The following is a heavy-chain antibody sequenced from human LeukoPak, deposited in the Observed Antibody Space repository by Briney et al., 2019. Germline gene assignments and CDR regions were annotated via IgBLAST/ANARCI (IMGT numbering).Heavy chain of an antibody. J-gene: IGHJ4*02. CDR2: IRQDGSVQ. Sequence: GGSLRLSCAASGFTFSSYWMSGVRQAPGKGLEWVANIRQDGSVQNYVDSVKGRFTISRDNPKNSVYLQMGSLRAEDTAVYYCLVTTRSRGFDYWGQGTLVTVSS. CDR3: LVTTRSRGFDY. D-gene: IGHD1/OR15-1a*01. V-gene: IGHV3-7*01. CDR1: GFTFSSYW.